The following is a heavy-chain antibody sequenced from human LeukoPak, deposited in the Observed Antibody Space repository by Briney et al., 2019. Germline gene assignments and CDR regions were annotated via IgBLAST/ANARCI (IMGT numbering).Heavy chain of an antibody. J-gene: IGHJ3*02. Sequence: GESLKISGKRSGYSFTSYWIGWLRKMPGKALQRMSIIYPGDRHTRYSPSFQGQVTISADKSISTAYLQWSSLKASDTAMYYCARQLLWFGEPTPGAFDIWGQGTMVTVSS. CDR3: ARQLLWFGEPTPGAFDI. V-gene: IGHV5-51*01. CDR1: GYSFTSYW. D-gene: IGHD3-10*01. CDR2: IYPGDRHT.